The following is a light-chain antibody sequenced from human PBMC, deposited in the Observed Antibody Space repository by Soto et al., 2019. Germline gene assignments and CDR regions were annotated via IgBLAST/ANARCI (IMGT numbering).Light chain of an antibody. CDR2: DVS. CDR3: SSYTSSSTLEPV. V-gene: IGLV2-14*01. Sequence: QSALTQPASVSGSPGQSITISCTGTSSDVGGYNYVSWYQQHPGKAPKLMIYDVSNRPSGVSNRFSGSKSGNTASLTTSGLQAEDEADYYCSSYTSSSTLEPVFGTGTKVTVL. J-gene: IGLJ1*01. CDR1: SSDVGGYNY.